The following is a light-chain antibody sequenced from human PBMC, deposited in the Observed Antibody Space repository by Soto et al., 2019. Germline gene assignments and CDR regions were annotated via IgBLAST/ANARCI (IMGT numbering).Light chain of an antibody. V-gene: IGKV2-28*01. Sequence: EIVMTQSPLSLPVTPGEPASISCRSSQSLLHSNGYNYVNWYLQKPGQSPKLLIYLGSNRASGVXDXXRGSGSGPEFTLKISRVEADDIGVFYCMQGLKTPWTFGQGTKAEIK. CDR3: MQGLKTPWT. CDR2: LGS. CDR1: QSLLHSNGYNY. J-gene: IGKJ1*01.